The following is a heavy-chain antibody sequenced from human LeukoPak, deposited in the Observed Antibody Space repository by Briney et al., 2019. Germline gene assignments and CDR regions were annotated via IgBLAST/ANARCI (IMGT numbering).Heavy chain of an antibody. D-gene: IGHD3-9*01. CDR2: IYHSGST. Sequence: PSEALSLTCAVPGGSISSSNWWSWVRQPPGKGLEWFGEIYHSGSTNYNPSLKSRVTISVDKSKNQFSLKLSSVTAADTAVYYCARGVFDILTGYYPLDYWGQGTLVTVSS. CDR1: GGSISSSNW. CDR3: ARGVFDILTGYYPLDY. V-gene: IGHV4-4*02. J-gene: IGHJ4*02.